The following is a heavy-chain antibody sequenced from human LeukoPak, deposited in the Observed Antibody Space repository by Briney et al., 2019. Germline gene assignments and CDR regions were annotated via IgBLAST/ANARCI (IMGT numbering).Heavy chain of an antibody. CDR3: ARDTRSGWSKWYFDY. J-gene: IGHJ4*02. CDR2: ISSSGSTI. CDR1: GFTFSDYY. Sequence: NPGGSLRLSCAASGFTFSDYYMSWIRQAPGKGLEWVSYISSSGSTIYYADSVKGRFTISRDNAKNSLYLQMNSLRAEDTAVYYCARDTRSGWSKWYFDYWGQGTLVTVSS. D-gene: IGHD6-19*01. V-gene: IGHV3-11*01.